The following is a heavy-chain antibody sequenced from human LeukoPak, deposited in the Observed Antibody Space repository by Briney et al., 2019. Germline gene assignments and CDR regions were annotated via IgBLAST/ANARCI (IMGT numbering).Heavy chain of an antibody. CDR2: IIPIFGTA. V-gene: IGHV1-69*13. CDR3: ARGLPMTTVATYYYYGMDV. D-gene: IGHD4-23*01. Sequence: SVKVSCKASGYTFTGYYMHWVRQAPGQGLEWMGGIIPIFGTANYAQKFQGRVTITADESTSTAYMELSSLRSEDTAVYYCARGLPMTTVATYYYYGMDVWGQGTTVTVSS. CDR1: GYTFTGYY. J-gene: IGHJ6*02.